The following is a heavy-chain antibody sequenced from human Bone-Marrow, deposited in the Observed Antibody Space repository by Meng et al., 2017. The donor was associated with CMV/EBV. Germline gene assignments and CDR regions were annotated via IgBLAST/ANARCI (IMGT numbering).Heavy chain of an antibody. Sequence: CTVSGGSISSGDYYRSWIRQSPGKGLEWIGYIYYSGSTYYNPSLKSRVTISVDTSKNQFSLKLSSVTAADTAVYYCASSSGSGYSDYWGQGTLVTVSS. V-gene: IGHV4-30-4*01. CDR3: ASSSGSGYSDY. J-gene: IGHJ4*02. D-gene: IGHD3-22*01. CDR1: GGSISSGDYY. CDR2: IYYSGST.